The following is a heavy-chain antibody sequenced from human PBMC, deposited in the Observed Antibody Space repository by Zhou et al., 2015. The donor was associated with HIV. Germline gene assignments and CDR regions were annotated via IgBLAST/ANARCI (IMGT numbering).Heavy chain of an antibody. CDR3: TREGWFEHGMDV. CDR2: IWYDGSNT. V-gene: IGHV3-33*07. D-gene: IGHD3-10*01. J-gene: IGHJ6*02. Sequence: QVQLVESGGRVVQPGRSLRLSCAASGFTFDDYGMSWVRQAPGKGLEWVAIIWYDGSNTYYADSVKGRFTISRDNSKNTMYLQMNSLRAEDTAVYYCTREGWFEHGMDVWGQGTMVTVSS. CDR1: GFTFDDYG.